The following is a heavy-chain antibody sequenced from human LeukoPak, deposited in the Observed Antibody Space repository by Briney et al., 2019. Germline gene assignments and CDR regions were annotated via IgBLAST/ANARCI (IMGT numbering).Heavy chain of an antibody. Sequence: GGSLRLSCAASGFSFGTYGLNRVRQAPGKGLEWVSYISSSGSPIYYADSVRGRFTISRDNAKNSLYLQMHSLRAEDTAVYYCARDLRGNSYGSVDFWGQGTLVTVSS. CDR3: ARDLRGNSYGSVDF. J-gene: IGHJ4*02. CDR1: GFSFGTYG. V-gene: IGHV3-48*01. D-gene: IGHD5-18*01. CDR2: ISSSGSPI.